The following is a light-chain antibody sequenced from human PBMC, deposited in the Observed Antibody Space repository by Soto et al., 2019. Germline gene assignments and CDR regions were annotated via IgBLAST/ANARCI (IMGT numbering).Light chain of an antibody. CDR1: QSVSTN. CDR2: GPS. Sequence: EIVMTQSPATLSVSPGERATLSCRASQSVSTNLAWYQQKPGQAPRLLIYGPSIRATGIPARFSGSGSGTEFTLTINSLHSEDFALYYCQEYDKWPPGFTFGPGIRVDNK. V-gene: IGKV3-15*01. CDR3: QEYDKWPPGFT. J-gene: IGKJ3*01.